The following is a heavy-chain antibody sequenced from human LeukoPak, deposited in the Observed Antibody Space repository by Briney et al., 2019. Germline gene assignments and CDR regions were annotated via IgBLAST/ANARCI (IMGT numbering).Heavy chain of an antibody. CDR1: GGSVSSGSYY. V-gene: IGHV4-61*01. D-gene: IGHD3-9*01. J-gene: IGHJ4*02. CDR3: ARDVRTINVLTGYYRPYYFDY. CDR2: IDHTGST. Sequence: SETLSLTCTVSGGSVSSGSYYWSWIRQPPGKGLEWIGLIDHTGSTNYNPSLKSRVTISLDTSKNQFSLKLTSVSAADTAVYYCARDVRTINVLTGYYRPYYFDYWGQGTLVTVSS.